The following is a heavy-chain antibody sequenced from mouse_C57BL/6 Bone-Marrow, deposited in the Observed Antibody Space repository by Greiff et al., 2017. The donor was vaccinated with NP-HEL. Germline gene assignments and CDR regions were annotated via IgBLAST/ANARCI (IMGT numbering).Heavy chain of an antibody. Sequence: EVQLQQSGAELVRPGASVKLSCTASGFNIKDDYMHWVKQRPEQGLDWIGWIDPENGDTEYASKFQGKATITADTSSNTAYLQLSSLTSEDTAVYYCTQTGTEDYWGQGTTLTVSS. CDR1: GFNIKDDY. CDR2: IDPENGDT. V-gene: IGHV14-4*01. D-gene: IGHD4-1*01. CDR3: TQTGTEDY. J-gene: IGHJ2*01.